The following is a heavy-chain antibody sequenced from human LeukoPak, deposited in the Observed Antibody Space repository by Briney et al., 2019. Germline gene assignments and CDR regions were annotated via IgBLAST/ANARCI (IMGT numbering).Heavy chain of an antibody. Sequence: PGGSLRLSCAASGFTFSSYWMSWVRQAPGKGLEWVANIKQDGSEKYYVDSVKGRFTISRDNAKNSLYLQMNSLRAEDTAVYYCARDNPLPWFGELLGAHFDYWGQGTLVTVSS. J-gene: IGHJ4*02. CDR1: GFTFSSYW. CDR2: IKQDGSEK. D-gene: IGHD3-10*01. CDR3: ARDNPLPWFGELLGAHFDY. V-gene: IGHV3-7*01.